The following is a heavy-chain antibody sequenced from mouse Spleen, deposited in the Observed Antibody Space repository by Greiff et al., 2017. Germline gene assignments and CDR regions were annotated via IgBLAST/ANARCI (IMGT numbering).Heavy chain of an antibody. J-gene: IGHJ4*01. CDR3: ARDYRHAMDY. D-gene: IGHD2-14*01. CDR2: ISSGSSTI. Sequence: EVMLVESGGGLVKPGGSLKLSCAASGFTFSDYGMHWVRQAPEKGLEWVAYISSGSSTIYYADTVKGRFTISRDNAKNTLFLQMTSLRSEDTAMYYCARDYRHAMDYWGQGTSVTVSS. CDR1: GFTFSDYG. V-gene: IGHV5-17*01.